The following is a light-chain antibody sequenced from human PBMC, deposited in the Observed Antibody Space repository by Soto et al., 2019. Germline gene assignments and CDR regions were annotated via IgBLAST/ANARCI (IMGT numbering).Light chain of an antibody. Sequence: QTVLTQPASASESPGQSITISCAGTSSDVGGYKHVSWYQQHADKAPKLLIHEVSNRPSGVSNRFSGSKSGNTASLTISGLQAEDGADYYCTSYTSISTYVFGTGTKVT. J-gene: IGLJ1*01. CDR2: EVS. CDR3: TSYTSISTYV. V-gene: IGLV2-14*01. CDR1: SSDVGGYKH.